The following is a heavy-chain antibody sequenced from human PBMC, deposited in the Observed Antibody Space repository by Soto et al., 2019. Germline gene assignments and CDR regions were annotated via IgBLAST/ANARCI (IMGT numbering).Heavy chain of an antibody. CDR3: AKDRWRTPGTFDY. V-gene: IGHV3-30*18. D-gene: IGHD6-13*01. CDR2: ISYDGSNK. CDR1: GFTFSSYG. Sequence: GGFLRLSCAASGFTFSSYGMHWVRQAPGKGLEWVAVISYDGSNKYYADSVKGRFTISRDNSKNTLYLQMNSLRAEDTAVYYCAKDRWRTPGTFDYWGQGTLVTVSS. J-gene: IGHJ4*02.